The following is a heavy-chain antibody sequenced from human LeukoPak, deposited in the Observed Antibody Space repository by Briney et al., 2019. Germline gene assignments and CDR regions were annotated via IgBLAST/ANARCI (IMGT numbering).Heavy chain of an antibody. CDR1: GGSFSRYF. D-gene: IGHD1-26*01. V-gene: IGHV4-59*08. J-gene: IGHJ4*02. CDR3: ARQRAWELGDY. Sequence: SETLSLTCTVSGGSFSRYFWTWIRQTPGKGLEWIGYIDHSGSTNYSPSLMSRVTISVDTSKNQFSLKLSSVTAADTAVYYCARQRAWELGDYWGQGTLVTVSS. CDR2: IDHSGST.